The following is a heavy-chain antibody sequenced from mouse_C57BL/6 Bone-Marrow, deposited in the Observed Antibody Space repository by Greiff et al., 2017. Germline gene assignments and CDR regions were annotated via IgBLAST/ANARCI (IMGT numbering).Heavy chain of an antibody. J-gene: IGHJ3*01. D-gene: IGHD1-1*01. V-gene: IGHV5-6*01. Sequence: EVQLVASGGDLVKPGGSLKLSCAASGFTFSSSGLSWVRPTPDKRLEWVATISSGGSYTYYPDSVKGRFTISRDNAKNTLYLQMSSLKSEDTAMYYCARESKLHYYGSSFFAYWGQGTLVTVSA. CDR3: ARESKLHYYGSSFFAY. CDR2: ISSGGSYT. CDR1: GFTFSSSG.